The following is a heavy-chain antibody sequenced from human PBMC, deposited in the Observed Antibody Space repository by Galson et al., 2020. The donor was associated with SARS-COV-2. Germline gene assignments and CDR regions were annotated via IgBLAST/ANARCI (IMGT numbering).Heavy chain of an antibody. J-gene: IGHJ4*02. CDR1: GFSFSLPP. Sequence: GASLKISCAVSGFSFSLPPMHWVRPAPGKGLEWLGVISYDASTQYYADSVKGRFTLSSDNAKNTLYLQMNGLRAEDTGVYYCARDKLGDKLELDYWGQGTLVTVSA. CDR3: ARDKLGDKLELDY. D-gene: IGHD2-21*01. CDR2: ISYDASTQ. V-gene: IGHV3-30*04.